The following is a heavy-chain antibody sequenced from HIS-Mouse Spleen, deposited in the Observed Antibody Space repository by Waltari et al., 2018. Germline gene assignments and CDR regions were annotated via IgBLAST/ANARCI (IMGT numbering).Heavy chain of an antibody. Sequence: EVQLVESGGGLVQPGGSLRLSCAAPGFTFSSYWMHWVRQAPGEGLVWVSRINSDGSSTSYADSVKGRFTISRDNAKNTLYLQMNSLRAEDTAVYYCARDLELDAFDIWGQGTMVTVSS. J-gene: IGHJ3*02. CDR1: GFTFSSYW. V-gene: IGHV3-74*01. CDR3: ARDLELDAFDI. CDR2: INSDGSST. D-gene: IGHD1-1*01.